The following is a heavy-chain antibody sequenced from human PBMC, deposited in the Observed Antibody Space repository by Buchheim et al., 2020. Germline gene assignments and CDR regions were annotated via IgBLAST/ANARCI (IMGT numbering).Heavy chain of an antibody. CDR3: AKDSGASSPLFYYYYGMDV. Sequence: QVQLVESGGGVVQPGRSLRLSCAASGFTFSSYGMHWVRQAPGKGLEWVAVISYDGSNKYYADSVKGRFTISRDNSKNTLYLQMNSLRAEDTAVYYCAKDSGASSPLFYYYYGMDVWGQGTT. V-gene: IGHV3-30*18. D-gene: IGHD3-10*01. CDR1: GFTFSSYG. J-gene: IGHJ6*02. CDR2: ISYDGSNK.